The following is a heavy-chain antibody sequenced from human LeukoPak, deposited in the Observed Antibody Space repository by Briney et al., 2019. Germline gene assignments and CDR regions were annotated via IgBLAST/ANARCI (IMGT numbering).Heavy chain of an antibody. CDR3: ARGHYGLDV. CDR1: GFTLSNHW. Sequence: PGGSLRLSCAASGFTLSNHWLTWVRQAPGKRPQWVAHINPSGSETAFLDSVRGRFTISRDSSKNSLYLQVNTLRVEDTAEYHCARGHYGLDVWGQGTTVTVSS. J-gene: IGHJ6*02. CDR2: INPSGSET. V-gene: IGHV3-7*01.